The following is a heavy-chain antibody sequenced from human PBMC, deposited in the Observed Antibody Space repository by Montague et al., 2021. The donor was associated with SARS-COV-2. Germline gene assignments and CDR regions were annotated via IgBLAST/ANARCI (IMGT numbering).Heavy chain of an antibody. D-gene: IGHD5/OR15-5a*01. CDR3: VRELRSSSVLRWFDP. CDR1: GFSFGDHG. V-gene: IGHV3-20*04. CDR2: IDRYGGSP. J-gene: IGHJ5*02. Sequence: SLRLSCAASGFSFGDHGMSWVRQVPGKGLQWVSGIDRYGGSPDYXXSLKGRFTISRDNAKNSLFLQMNSLRVEDTAFYYCVRELRSSSVLRWFDPWGQGTLVTVSS.